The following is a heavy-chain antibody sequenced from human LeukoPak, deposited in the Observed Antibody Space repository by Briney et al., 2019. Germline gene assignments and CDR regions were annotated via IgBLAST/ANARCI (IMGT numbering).Heavy chain of an antibody. CDR2: IYNGNT. J-gene: IGHJ5*02. D-gene: IGHD6-19*01. Sequence: ASVKVSCKASGYSFTKFGISWVGQAPGRGLEWVGWIYNGNTKYTQSLQGRVTMTTDTSTSTAYRELRNLITVDSAVYYFGARSSGTEGYDRWGQGTLVTVSS. CDR3: GARSSGTEGYDR. CDR1: GYSFTKFG. V-gene: IGHV1-18*01.